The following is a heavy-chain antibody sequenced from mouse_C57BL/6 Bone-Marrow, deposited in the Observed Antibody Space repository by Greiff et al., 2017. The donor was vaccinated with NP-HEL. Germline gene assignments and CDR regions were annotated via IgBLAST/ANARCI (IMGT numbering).Heavy chain of an antibody. Sequence: EVQWVESGGDLVKPGGSLKLSCAASGFTFSSYGMSWVRQTPDKRLEWVATISSGGSYTYYPDRLKGRFTISRDNSKNTLYLQMSSLKSEDTAMYYCASPYDYGVAWFACWGQGTLVTVSA. V-gene: IGHV5-6*01. D-gene: IGHD2-4*01. CDR2: ISSGGSYT. CDR3: ASPYDYGVAWFAC. J-gene: IGHJ3*01. CDR1: GFTFSSYG.